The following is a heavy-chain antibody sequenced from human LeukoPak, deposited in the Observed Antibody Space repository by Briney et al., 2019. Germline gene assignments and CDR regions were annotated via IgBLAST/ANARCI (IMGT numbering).Heavy chain of an antibody. CDR2: ISSSSSYI. J-gene: IGHJ4*02. V-gene: IGHV3-21*01. CDR1: GFTFSSYS. Sequence: GGSLRLSCAASGFTFSSYSMNWVRQAPGKGLEWVSSISSSSSYIYYADSVKGRFTISRDNAKNSLYLQMNGLRAEDTAVYYCASLDCSGGSCYRGWGQGTLVTVSS. CDR3: ASLDCSGGSCYRG. D-gene: IGHD2-15*01.